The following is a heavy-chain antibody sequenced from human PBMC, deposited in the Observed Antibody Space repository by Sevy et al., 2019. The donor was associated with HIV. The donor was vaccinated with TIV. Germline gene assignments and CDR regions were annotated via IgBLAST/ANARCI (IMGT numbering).Heavy chain of an antibody. Sequence: SGTLSLTCSVSGDFINLYFWSWIRQPPGKGLEWIGYIYSSGSTNYNPSLKSRVTISLATSKDQFSLKLSSVTAADTAVYYCARESIGSVGDFDYWGQGTLVTVSS. V-gene: IGHV4-59*01. CDR2: IYSSGST. J-gene: IGHJ4*02. D-gene: IGHD6-6*01. CDR3: ARESIGSVGDFDY. CDR1: GDFINLYF.